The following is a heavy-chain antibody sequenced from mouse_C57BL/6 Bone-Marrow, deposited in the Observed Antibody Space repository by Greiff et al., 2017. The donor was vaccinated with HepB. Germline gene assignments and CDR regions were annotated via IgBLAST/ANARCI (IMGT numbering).Heavy chain of an antibody. V-gene: IGHV1-22*01. J-gene: IGHJ2*01. Sequence: DVQLQQSGPELVKPGASVKMSCKASGYTFTDYNMHWVKQSHGKSLEWIGYINPNNGGTSYNQKFKGKATLTVNKSSSTAYMELRSLTSEDSAVYYCAREGLTGTYFDYWGQGTTLTVSS. CDR3: AREGLTGTYFDY. CDR2: INPNNGGT. CDR1: GYTFTDYN. D-gene: IGHD4-1*01.